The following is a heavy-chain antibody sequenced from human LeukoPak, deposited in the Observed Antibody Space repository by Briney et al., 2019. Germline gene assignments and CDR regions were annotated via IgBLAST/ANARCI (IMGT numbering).Heavy chain of an antibody. CDR1: GGSISSSSYY. CDR3: ASAELYSYGYMDV. D-gene: IGHD5-18*01. J-gene: IGHJ6*03. Sequence: SETLSLTCTVSGGSISSSSYYWGWIRQPAGKGLEWIGRIYTSGSTNYNPSLKSRVTMSVDTSKNQFSLKLSSVTAADTAVYYCASAELYSYGYMDVWGKGTTVTVSS. CDR2: IYTSGST. V-gene: IGHV4-61*02.